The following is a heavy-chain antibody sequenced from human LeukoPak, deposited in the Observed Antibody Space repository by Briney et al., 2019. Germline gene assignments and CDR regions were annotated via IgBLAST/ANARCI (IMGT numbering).Heavy chain of an antibody. Sequence: PSETLSLTCTVSVGSISSYYWTWIRLPPGKGLEWIGYTYDSGYTNYNPSLKSRVTISVDMSKNQFSPKLSSVTAADTAVYYCARVMGSGWTGFDYWGQGTLVTVSS. CDR3: ARVMGSGWTGFDY. D-gene: IGHD6-19*01. CDR1: VGSISSYY. J-gene: IGHJ4*02. V-gene: IGHV4-59*01. CDR2: TYDSGYT.